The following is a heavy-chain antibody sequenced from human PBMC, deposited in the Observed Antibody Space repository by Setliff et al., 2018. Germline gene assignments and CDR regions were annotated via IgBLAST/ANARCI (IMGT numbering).Heavy chain of an antibody. CDR2: IGGGGEYR. CDR1: GGSVSNSG. Sequence: PSETLSLTCTVSGGSVSNSGFFWGWLRQAPGKGLEWVSAIGGGGEYRYYVDSVKGRFTISRDNYKNTLYLDMSGLRADDTAIYYCAREASGHSYGSHWGPGTLVTVSS. V-gene: IGHV3-23*01. D-gene: IGHD5-18*01. J-gene: IGHJ4*02. CDR3: AREASGHSYGSH.